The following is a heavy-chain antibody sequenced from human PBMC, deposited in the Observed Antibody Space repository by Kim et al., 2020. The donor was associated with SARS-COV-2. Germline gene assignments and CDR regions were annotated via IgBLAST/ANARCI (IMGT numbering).Heavy chain of an antibody. CDR2: INAGNGNT. Sequence: ASVKVSCKASGYTFTSYAMHWVRQAPGQRLEWMGWINAGNGNTKYSQKFQGRVTITRDTSASTAYMELSSLRSEDTAVYYCARDPWNYYGSGSTFDPWGQGTLVTVSS. D-gene: IGHD3-10*01. CDR1: GYTFTSYA. CDR3: ARDPWNYYGSGSTFDP. V-gene: IGHV1-3*01. J-gene: IGHJ5*02.